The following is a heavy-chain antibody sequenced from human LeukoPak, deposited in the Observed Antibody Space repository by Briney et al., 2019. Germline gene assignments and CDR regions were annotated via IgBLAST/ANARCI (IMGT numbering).Heavy chain of an antibody. D-gene: IGHD6-13*01. J-gene: IGHJ3*02. CDR3: AKDAAAAGDDAFDI. V-gene: IGHV3-30*02. CDR1: GFTFGSYG. CDR2: IRYDGSNK. Sequence: GGSLRLSCAASGFTFGSYGMHWVRQAPGKGLEWVAFIRYDGSNKYYADSVKGRFTISRDNAKNSLYLQMNSLRAEDMALYYCAKDAAAAGDDAFDIWGQGTMVTVSS.